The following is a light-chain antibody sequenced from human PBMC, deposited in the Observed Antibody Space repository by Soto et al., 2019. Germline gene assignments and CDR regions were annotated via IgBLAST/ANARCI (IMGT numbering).Light chain of an antibody. V-gene: IGLV2-8*01. CDR1: SSDVGGYNF. Sequence: QSALTQPPSASGSPGQSVTISCTGTSSDVGGYNFVSWYQQHPGEAPKLMIYEVSERPSGVPDRFSGSKSGNTASLTVSGLQAEDDADYYCSSYAGSNIVVFGGGTKLIVL. CDR2: EVS. J-gene: IGLJ2*01. CDR3: SSYAGSNIVV.